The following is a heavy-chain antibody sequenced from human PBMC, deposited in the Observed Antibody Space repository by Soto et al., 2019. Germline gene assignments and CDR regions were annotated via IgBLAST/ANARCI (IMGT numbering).Heavy chain of an antibody. CDR2: ISYDGSNK. CDR3: ARELLSWSDPRRWFDP. V-gene: IGHV3-30-3*01. CDR1: GFTFSSYA. Sequence: QVQLVESGGGVVQPGRSLRLSCAASGFTFSSYAMHWVRQAPGKGLEWVAAISYDGSNKHYADSVKGRFTISRDISKNTLYLQMNSLRAEDTAMYYCARELLSWSDPRRWFDPWGQGTLVTVSS. D-gene: IGHD1-1*01. J-gene: IGHJ5*02.